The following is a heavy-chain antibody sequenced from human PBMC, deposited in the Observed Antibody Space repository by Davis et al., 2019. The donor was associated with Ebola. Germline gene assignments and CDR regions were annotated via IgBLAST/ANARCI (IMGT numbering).Heavy chain of an antibody. CDR2: ISAGGTAP. D-gene: IGHD4-23*01. J-gene: IGHJ1*01. CDR1: GFTFSNYA. CDR3: ARGWGDYGGNSGYFQH. V-gene: IGHV3-23*01. Sequence: PGGSLRLSCAASGFTFSNYAMSWVRQAPGKGLEWVSSISAGGTAPYYADSVKGRFTISRDNSRNTVSLQMGSLRADDTAVYYCARGWGDYGGNSGYFQHWGQGTLVTASS.